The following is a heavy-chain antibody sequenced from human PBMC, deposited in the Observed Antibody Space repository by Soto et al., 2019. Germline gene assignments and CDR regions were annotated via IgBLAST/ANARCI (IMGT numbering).Heavy chain of an antibody. D-gene: IGHD4-17*01. Sequence: QVQLVQSGAEVKKPGSSVKVSCKASGGTFSSYTISWVRQAPGQGLEWMGRIIPILGIANYAQKFQGRVTITAYKSTSTAYMELSSLRSEDTAVYYCARDYGDYLFGYWGQGTLVTVSS. V-gene: IGHV1-69*08. CDR2: IIPILGIA. CDR3: ARDYGDYLFGY. CDR1: GGTFSSYT. J-gene: IGHJ4*02.